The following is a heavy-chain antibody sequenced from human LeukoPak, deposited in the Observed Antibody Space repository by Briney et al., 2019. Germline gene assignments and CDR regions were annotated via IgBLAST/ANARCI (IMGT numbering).Heavy chain of an antibody. J-gene: IGHJ4*02. V-gene: IGHV3-23*01. Sequence: PGGSLRLSCAASGFTFSSYAMSWVRQAPGKGLEWVSAISGSGGSTYYADSVKGRFTISRDNSKNTLYLQMNSLRAEDTAVYYCARDGSSGWHHDYWGQGTLVTVSS. CDR3: ARDGSSGWHHDY. CDR1: GFTFSSYA. CDR2: ISGSGGST. D-gene: IGHD6-19*01.